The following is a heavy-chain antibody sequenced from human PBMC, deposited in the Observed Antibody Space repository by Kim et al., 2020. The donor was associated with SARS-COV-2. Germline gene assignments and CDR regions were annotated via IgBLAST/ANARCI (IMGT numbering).Heavy chain of an antibody. CDR3: ASIYYYGMDV. CDR2: ISSSGSTI. Sequence: GGSLRLSCAASGFTFSSYEMNWVRQAPGKGLEWVSYISSSGSTIYYADSVKGRFTISRDNAKNSLYLQMNSLRAEDTAVYYCASIYYYGMDVWGQGTTVTVSS. CDR1: GFTFSSYE. V-gene: IGHV3-48*03. J-gene: IGHJ6*02.